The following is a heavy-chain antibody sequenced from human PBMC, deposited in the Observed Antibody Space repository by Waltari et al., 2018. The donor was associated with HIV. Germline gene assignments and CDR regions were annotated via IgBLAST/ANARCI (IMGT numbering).Heavy chain of an antibody. J-gene: IGHJ4*02. D-gene: IGHD5-12*01. V-gene: IGHV4-61*01. Sequence: QVQLQESGPGLVKPSEPLSLTCPVSGASLRRGIFSWSWIRQPPGKELEWIGDIYYSGNTYYNPSLKSRLTISLDTSKNQFSLNLKSVTTADAAVYYCARGRGSWLQLRGLKSFEFWGQGTLVTVSS. CDR1: GASLRRGIFS. CDR3: ARGRGSWLQLRGLKSFEF. CDR2: IYYSGNT.